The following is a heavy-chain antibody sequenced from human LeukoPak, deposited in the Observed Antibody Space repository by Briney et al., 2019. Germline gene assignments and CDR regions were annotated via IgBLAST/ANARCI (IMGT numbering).Heavy chain of an antibody. CDR1: GFTFTSSA. Sequence: SVKVSCEASGFTFTSSAMQWVRQARGQRFEWIGWIVVGSGNTNYAQKFQERVTITRDMSTSTAYMELSSLRSEDTAVYYCAAERTVLRFLEGWGAFDIWGQGTMVTVSS. J-gene: IGHJ3*02. V-gene: IGHV1-58*02. CDR3: AAERTVLRFLEGWGAFDI. CDR2: IVVGSGNT. D-gene: IGHD3-3*01.